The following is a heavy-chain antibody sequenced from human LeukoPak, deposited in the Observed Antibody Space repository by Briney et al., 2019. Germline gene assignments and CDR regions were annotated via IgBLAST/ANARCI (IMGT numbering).Heavy chain of an antibody. CDR1: GFTFSSYA. D-gene: IGHD3-10*01. J-gene: IGHJ6*02. CDR2: MSGSGMTP. Sequence: PGGSLRLSCAASGFTFSSYAISWVRQAPGKGLEWVSTMSGSGMTPKYADSVKGRFTISRDNAKNSLFLQMNSLRAEDTAVYYCASAVLLGYYGMDVWGQGTTVTVSS. CDR3: ASAVLLGYYGMDV. V-gene: IGHV3-23*01.